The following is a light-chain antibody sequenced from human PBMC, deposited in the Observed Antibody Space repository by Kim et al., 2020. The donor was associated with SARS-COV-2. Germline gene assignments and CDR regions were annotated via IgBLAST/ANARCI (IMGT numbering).Light chain of an antibody. CDR1: QSLSSN. Sequence: EIVMTQSPATLSVSPEERATLSCRASQSLSSNLAWYQQKPGQAPRLLIYRASTRATAIPARFSGSGSGTDFTLTISSLQSEDFAVYYCHQYNDWPRTFGQGTKVDIK. CDR2: RAS. CDR3: HQYNDWPRT. V-gene: IGKV3-15*01. J-gene: IGKJ1*01.